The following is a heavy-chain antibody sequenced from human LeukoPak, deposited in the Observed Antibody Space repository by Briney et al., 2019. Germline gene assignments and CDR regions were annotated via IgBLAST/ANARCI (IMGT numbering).Heavy chain of an antibody. CDR2: IYSGGST. CDR3: ARPTSGNKGGYNWRFDY. CDR1: GFTVSSNY. V-gene: IGHV3-53*01. D-gene: IGHD5-24*01. J-gene: IGHJ4*02. Sequence: GGSLRLSCAASGFTVSSNYMSWVRQAPGKGLEWVSVIYSGGSTYYADSVKGRFTISRDNAKNSLYLQMNSLRAEDTAVYYCARPTSGNKGGYNWRFDYWGQGTLVTVSS.